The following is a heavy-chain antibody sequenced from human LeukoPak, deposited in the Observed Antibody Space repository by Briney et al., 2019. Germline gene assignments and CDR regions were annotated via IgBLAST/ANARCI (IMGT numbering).Heavy chain of an antibody. D-gene: IGHD3-10*01. CDR3: ARGPSVLGAIDN. Sequence: GGSLRLSCAASGFIFSRYWMHWVRQAPGKELVWVSRINNDGSITNSADSMKGRFTISRDNAKDMLYLQMDSLRVEDTAIYYCARGPSVLGAIDNWGQGTLVAVSS. V-gene: IGHV3-74*01. CDR1: GFIFSRYW. CDR2: INNDGSIT. J-gene: IGHJ4*02.